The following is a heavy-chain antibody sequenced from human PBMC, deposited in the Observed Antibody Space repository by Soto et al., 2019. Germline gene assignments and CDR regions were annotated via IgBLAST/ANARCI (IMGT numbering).Heavy chain of an antibody. CDR3: ARGRDTANDWPYYYYGMDV. Sequence: PSQTLSLTCAISGDSVSSNSAAWNWIRQSPSRGLEWLGRTYYRSKWYNDYAVSVKSRITINPDTSKNQFSLQLNSVTPEDTAVYYCARGRDTANDWPYYYYGMDVWGQGTTVTVSS. D-gene: IGHD5-18*01. CDR2: TYYRSKWYN. V-gene: IGHV6-1*01. CDR1: GDSVSSNSAA. J-gene: IGHJ6*02.